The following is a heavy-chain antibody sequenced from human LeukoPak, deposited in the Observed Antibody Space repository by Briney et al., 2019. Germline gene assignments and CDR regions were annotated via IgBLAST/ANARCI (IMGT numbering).Heavy chain of an antibody. J-gene: IGHJ4*02. CDR1: GFTLSSPN. V-gene: IGHV3-64D*06. CDR3: VKDSPQQLERPPS. D-gene: IGHD1-1*01. CDR2: ITSNGGKT. Sequence: GSLRLSCSAPGFTLSSPNMHLVRQAPGEGLEYFSAITSNGGKTYYADSVKGRFTMSRDNSQNTLYLQMSSLRAEDTAVYYCVKDSPQQLERPPSWGQGTLVTVSP.